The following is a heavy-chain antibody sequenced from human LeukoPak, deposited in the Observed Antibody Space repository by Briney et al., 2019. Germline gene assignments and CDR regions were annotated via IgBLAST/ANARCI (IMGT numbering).Heavy chain of an antibody. V-gene: IGHV3-48*02. CDR3: ARDQDNAFDS. CDR1: GFTFSKYD. Sequence: GGSLRLSWAASGFTFSKYDMNWVRQAPGKGLEWVSYIRSSSSTIYYADSVKGRFTVSRDNAKNSLYLQMSSLRDEDTAAYYCARDQDNAFDSWGQGTLVTVSS. J-gene: IGHJ4*02. D-gene: IGHD1-1*01. CDR2: IRSSSSTI.